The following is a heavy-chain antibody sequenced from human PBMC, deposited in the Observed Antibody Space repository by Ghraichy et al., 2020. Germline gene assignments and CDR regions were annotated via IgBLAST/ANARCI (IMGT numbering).Heavy chain of an antibody. CDR2: VNGGGSST. D-gene: IGHD4-17*01. J-gene: IGHJ4*02. CDR3: ARDDYGDYAYSFGY. V-gene: IGHV3-23*01. Sequence: GGSLRLSCAASGFTFNRYVINWVRQAPGQGLEWFSAVNGGGSSTYYADSVKGRFTISRDNSKNTLFLQMNSLRAEDTAVYYCARDDYGDYAYSFGYWGQGTLVTVSS. CDR1: GFTFNRYV.